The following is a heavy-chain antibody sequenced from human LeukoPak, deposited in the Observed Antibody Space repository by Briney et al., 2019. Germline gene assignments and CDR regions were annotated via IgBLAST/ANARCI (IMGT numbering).Heavy chain of an antibody. J-gene: IGHJ3*02. V-gene: IGHV3-48*03. CDR3: ARGALLYYDILTGYATTKAFDI. D-gene: IGHD3-9*01. CDR1: GFTFSSYE. CDR2: ISSSGSTI. Sequence: PGGSLRLSCAASGFTFSSYEMNWVRQAPGKGLEWVSYISSSGSTIYYADSVKGRFTISRDNAKNSLYLQMNSLRAEDTAVYYCARGALLYYDILTGYATTKAFDIWGQGTTITVSS.